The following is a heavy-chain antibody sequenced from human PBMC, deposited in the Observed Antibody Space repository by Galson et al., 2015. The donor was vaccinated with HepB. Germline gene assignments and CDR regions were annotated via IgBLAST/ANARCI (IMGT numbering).Heavy chain of an antibody. CDR1: GFTFSDYY. V-gene: IGHV3-11*03. J-gene: IGHJ4*02. D-gene: IGHD4-23*01. CDR2: ISRSASYT. Sequence: SLRLSCAASGFTFSDYYMSWIRQAPGKGLEWVSYISRSASYTNYVDSVKGRFTISRDNARNSLYLQMSSLRAGDTAVYYCAAYYGGNTPFDNWGQGTLVTVSS. CDR3: AAYYGGNTPFDN.